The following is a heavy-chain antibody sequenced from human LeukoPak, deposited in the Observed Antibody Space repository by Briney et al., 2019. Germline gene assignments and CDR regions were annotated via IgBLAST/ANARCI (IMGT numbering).Heavy chain of an antibody. J-gene: IGHJ4*02. CDR3: TKDRAYGQFLWGNDY. CDR2: IRNDGSDK. D-gene: IGHD2-21*01. V-gene: IGHV3-30*02. CDR1: GFIFSTYG. Sequence: GGSLRLSCAASGFIFSTYGMHWVRRAPGKGLEWVAFIRNDGSDKYYGVSVKGRFTISRDNSKNTMYLQMNSLRPEDTALYYCTKDRAYGQFLWGNDYWGQGILVTVSS.